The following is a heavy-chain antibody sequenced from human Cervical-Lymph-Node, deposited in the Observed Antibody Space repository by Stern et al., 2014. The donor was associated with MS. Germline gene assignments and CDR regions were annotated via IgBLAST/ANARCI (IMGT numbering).Heavy chain of an antibody. Sequence: VQLVESGAELKKPGSSVKVSCKASGGSLSTYTITWVRQAPGQGLEWMGRIIPALNVANYAQKFQGRLTITADKSTSTAYMEMSRLRSDDTAVYYCAGPAPLDWGQGTLVTVSS. CDR3: AGPAPLD. J-gene: IGHJ4*02. V-gene: IGHV1-69*09. CDR1: GGSLSTYT. D-gene: IGHD2-2*01. CDR2: IIPALNVA.